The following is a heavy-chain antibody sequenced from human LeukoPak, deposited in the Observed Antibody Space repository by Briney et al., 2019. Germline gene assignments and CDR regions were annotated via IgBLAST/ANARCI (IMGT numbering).Heavy chain of an antibody. Sequence: GGSLRLSCAASGCIISDYYMSWIRQAPGKGLEWLSYISSSSIYTSYADSVKGRFTISRDNAKNSLYLQLNSLSAENTAVDYRARGSPPDYWGQGTLVTVSS. J-gene: IGHJ4*02. D-gene: IGHD2-15*01. CDR2: ISSSSIYT. CDR3: ARGSPPDY. V-gene: IGHV3-11*05. CDR1: GCIISDYY.